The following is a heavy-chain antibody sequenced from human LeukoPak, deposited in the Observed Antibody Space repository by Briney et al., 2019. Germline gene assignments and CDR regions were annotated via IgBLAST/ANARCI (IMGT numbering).Heavy chain of an antibody. CDR1: GGSISSYY. V-gene: IGHV4-59*12. Sequence: PSETLSLTCTVSGGSISSYYWSWIRQPPGKGLEWIGYIYYSGSTNYNPSLKSRVTISVDTSKNQFSLKLSSVTAADTAVYYCARGRSARDYDYVWGSYRPTYFDYWGQGTLVTVSS. D-gene: IGHD3-16*02. J-gene: IGHJ4*02. CDR2: IYYSGST. CDR3: ARGRSARDYDYVWGSYRPTYFDY.